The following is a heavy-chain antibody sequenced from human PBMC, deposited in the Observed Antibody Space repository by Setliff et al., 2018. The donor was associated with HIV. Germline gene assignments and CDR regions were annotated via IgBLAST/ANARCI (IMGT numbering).Heavy chain of an antibody. CDR2: INAGNGNT. J-gene: IGHJ4*02. CDR1: GYTFTTHA. Sequence: ASVQVSCKASGYTFTTHAMHWVRQAPGQRLEWMGWINAGNGNTKYSQEFQGRVTITKDTSASTAYMELSSLRSEDMAVYYCAREGAAAGLDLDYWGQGTLVTVSS. V-gene: IGHV1-3*03. CDR3: AREGAAAGLDLDY. D-gene: IGHD6-13*01.